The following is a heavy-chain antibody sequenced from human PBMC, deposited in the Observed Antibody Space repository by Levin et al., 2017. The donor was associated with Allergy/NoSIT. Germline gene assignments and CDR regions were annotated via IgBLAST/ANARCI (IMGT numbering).Heavy chain of an antibody. CDR3: AKGLPDSAWYEAFDI. CDR2: ITASGGST. J-gene: IGHJ3*02. D-gene: IGHD6-19*01. Sequence: PGGSLRLSCTASGFTFSSYAMSWVRQAPGRGLEWVSTITASGGSTYYADSVKGRFTISRDNSKNTLSLQLNSVRAEDTAVYYCAKGLPDSAWYEAFDIWGQGTMVTVSS. V-gene: IGHV3-23*01. CDR1: GFTFSSYA.